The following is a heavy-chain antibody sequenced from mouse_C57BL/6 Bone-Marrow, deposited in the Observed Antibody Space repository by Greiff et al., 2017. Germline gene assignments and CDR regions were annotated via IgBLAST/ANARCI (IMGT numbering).Heavy chain of an antibody. J-gene: IGHJ3*01. V-gene: IGHV1-64*01. CDR1: GYTFTSYW. CDR3: ARSYYGNYVGWFAY. CDR2: IHPNSGST. Sequence: QVHVKQPGAELVKPGASVKLSCKASGYTFTSYWMHWVKQRPGQGLEWIGMIHPNSGSTNYNEKFKSKATLTVDKSSSTAYMQLSSLTSEDSAVYYWARSYYGNYVGWFAYWGQGTLVTVSA. D-gene: IGHD2-1*01.